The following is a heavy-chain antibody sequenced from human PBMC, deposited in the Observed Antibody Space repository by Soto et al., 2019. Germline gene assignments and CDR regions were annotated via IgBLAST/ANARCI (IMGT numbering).Heavy chain of an antibody. CDR1: GGSISSGGYS. V-gene: IGHV4-30-2*01. Sequence: QLQLQESGSGLVKPSQTLSLTCAVSGGSISSGGYSWSWIRQPPGKGLEWIGYIYDSGSTYYNPSLKSRVTICVDSSKNQLSLKPSSVTAAVRAGNYCVRGVGDYWGQGTLVSVSS. CDR3: VRGVGDY. J-gene: IGHJ4*02. CDR2: IYDSGST. D-gene: IGHD2-15*01.